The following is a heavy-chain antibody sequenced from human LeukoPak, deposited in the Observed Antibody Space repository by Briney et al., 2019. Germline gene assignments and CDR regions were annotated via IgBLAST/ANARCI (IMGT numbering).Heavy chain of an antibody. CDR1: GASISGHY. CDR3: AKDRISINALDM. D-gene: IGHD1-14*01. Sequence: SETLSLTCTVSGASISGHYLTWLRQPPGKGLEWIGYISHIGSTNYNPSLKSRVTISVDTSKNQFSLRLTSVTAADTAVYYCAKDRISINALDMWGQGTMVTVSS. CDR2: ISHIGST. V-gene: IGHV4-59*11. J-gene: IGHJ3*02.